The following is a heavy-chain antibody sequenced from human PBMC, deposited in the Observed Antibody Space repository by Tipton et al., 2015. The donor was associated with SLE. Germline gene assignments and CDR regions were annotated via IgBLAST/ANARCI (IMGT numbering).Heavy chain of an antibody. CDR2: INHSGST. CDR3: ARGWDYLDQAGIDY. J-gene: IGHJ4*02. CDR1: GGSFSGYY. Sequence: TLSLTCAVYGGSFSGYYRSWIRQPPGKGLEWIGEINHSGSTNYNPSLKSRVTISVDTSKNQFSLKLSSVTAADTAVYYCARGWDYLDQAGIDYWGQGTLVTVSS. D-gene: IGHD1-7*01. V-gene: IGHV4-34*01.